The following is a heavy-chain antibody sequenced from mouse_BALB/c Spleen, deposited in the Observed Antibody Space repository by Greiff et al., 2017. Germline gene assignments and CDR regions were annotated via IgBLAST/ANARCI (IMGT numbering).Heavy chain of an antibody. J-gene: IGHJ2*01. CDR3: ARARGDYYGSYFDY. D-gene: IGHD1-1*01. V-gene: IGHV2-9*02. CDR1: GFSLTSYG. Sequence: VMLVESGPGLVAPSQSLSITCTVSGFSLTSYGVHWVRQPPGKGLEWLGVIWAGGSTNYNSALMSRLSISKDNSKSQVFLKMNSLQTDDTAMYYCARARGDYYGSYFDYWGQGTTLTVSS. CDR2: IWAGGST.